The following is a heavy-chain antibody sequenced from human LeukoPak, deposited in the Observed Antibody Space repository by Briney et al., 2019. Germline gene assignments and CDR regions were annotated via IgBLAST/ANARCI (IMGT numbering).Heavy chain of an antibody. D-gene: IGHD3-22*01. V-gene: IGHV3-66*01. J-gene: IGHJ6*02. CDR3: ARESYYYDSSGSDYYYGMDV. CDR2: IYSGGST. CDR1: GFTVSSNY. Sequence: GGSLRLSCAASGFTVSSNYISWVRQAPGKGLEWVSVIYSGGSTYYADSVKGRFTISRDNSKNTLYLQMNSLRAEDTAVYYCARESYYYDSSGSDYYYGMDVWGQGTTVTVSS.